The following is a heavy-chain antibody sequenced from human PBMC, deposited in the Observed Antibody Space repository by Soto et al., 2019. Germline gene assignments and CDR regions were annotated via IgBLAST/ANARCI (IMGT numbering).Heavy chain of an antibody. D-gene: IGHD5-12*01. J-gene: IGHJ6*03. CDR2: IWYDGSNK. CDR1: GFTFSSYG. Sequence: GGSLRLSCAASGFTFSSYGMHWVRQAPGKGLEWVAVIWYDGSNKYYADSVKGRFTISRDNSKNTLYLQMNSLRAEDTAVYYCAQEVSGYQAYYYYYYMDVWGKGTTVTVSS. V-gene: IGHV3-33*06. CDR3: AQEVSGYQAYYYYYYMDV.